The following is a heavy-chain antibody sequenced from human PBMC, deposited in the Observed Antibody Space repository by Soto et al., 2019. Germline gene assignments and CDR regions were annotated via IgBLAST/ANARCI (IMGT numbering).Heavy chain of an antibody. Sequence: EVQLVESGGGLVQPGGSLRLSCAASGFTFSSYDMHWVRQATGKGLEWVSAIGTAGDTYYPGSVKGRFTISRENAKNSLYLQMNSLRAGDTAVYYCARDCSSTSCHPTARYYYYGMDVWGQGTTVTVSS. CDR3: ARDCSSTSCHPTARYYYYGMDV. CDR1: GFTFSSYD. J-gene: IGHJ6*02. CDR2: IGTAGDT. D-gene: IGHD2-2*01. V-gene: IGHV3-13*01.